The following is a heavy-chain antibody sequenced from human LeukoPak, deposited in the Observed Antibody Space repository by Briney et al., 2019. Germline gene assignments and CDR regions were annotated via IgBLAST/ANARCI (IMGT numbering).Heavy chain of an antibody. Sequence: ASVKVSCKASGYNFITNDINWVRHATGQGLESMGWMNPKSVNTGYAHKFQGRVTMTRDTSTSTAYMELSSLTLEDTAVYYCASYSGSSTRGVDPWGQGTLVTVSS. V-gene: IGHV1-8*01. CDR3: ASYSGSSTRGVDP. CDR1: GYNFITND. D-gene: IGHD1-26*01. J-gene: IGHJ5*02. CDR2: MNPKSVNT.